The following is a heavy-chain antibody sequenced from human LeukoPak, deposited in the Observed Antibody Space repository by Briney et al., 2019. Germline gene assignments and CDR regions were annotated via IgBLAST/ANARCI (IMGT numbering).Heavy chain of an antibody. CDR1: GYTFTSYG. Sequence: ASVKVSCKASGYTFTSYGISWVRQAPGQGLEWMGWISAYNGNTNYAQKLQGRVTMTRNTSISTAYMELSSLRSEDTAVYYCARENILTGYYIPGYYGMDVWGQGTTVTVSS. CDR3: ARENILTGYYIPGYYGMDV. D-gene: IGHD3-9*01. V-gene: IGHV1-18*01. CDR2: ISAYNGNT. J-gene: IGHJ6*02.